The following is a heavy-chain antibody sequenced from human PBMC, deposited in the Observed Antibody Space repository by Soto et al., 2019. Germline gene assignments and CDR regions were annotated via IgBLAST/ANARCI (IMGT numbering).Heavy chain of an antibody. CDR1: GGSISSSSYY. D-gene: IGHD3-10*01. CDR2: IYYSGST. CDR3: ARLEGWFGDRSAYYYGMDV. V-gene: IGHV4-39*01. J-gene: IGHJ6*02. Sequence: SETLSLTCTVSGGSISSSSYYWGWIRQPPGKGLEWIGSIYYSGSTYYNPSLKSRVTISVDTSKNQFSLKLSSVTAADTAVYYCARLEGWFGDRSAYYYGMDVWGQGTTVTVSS.